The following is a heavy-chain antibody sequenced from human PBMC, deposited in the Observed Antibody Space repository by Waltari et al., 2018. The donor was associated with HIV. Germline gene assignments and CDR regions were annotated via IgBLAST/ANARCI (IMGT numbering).Heavy chain of an antibody. CDR3: ARRNFWGGYKDTFDI. CDR2: VYYSVNT. CDR1: GDSISSSRFF. J-gene: IGHJ3*02. D-gene: IGHD3-3*01. V-gene: IGHV4-39*01. Sequence: QLQLRESGPGLVKPSETLSLTCIVSGDSISSSRFFWGWIRQPPGKGLEWIGNVYYSVNTYYNPSLKSRVIVSVDASKNQFSLKLSSVTASDTAIYYCARRNFWGGYKDTFDIWGQGTIVAVSS.